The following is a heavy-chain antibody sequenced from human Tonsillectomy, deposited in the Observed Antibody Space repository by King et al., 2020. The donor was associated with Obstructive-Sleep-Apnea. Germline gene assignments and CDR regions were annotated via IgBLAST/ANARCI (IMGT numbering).Heavy chain of an antibody. Sequence: QLQESGPGLVKPSETLSLTCTVSGGSISGSSYYWGWIRQPPGKGLEWIGSIYFGGDTYYNPSLTSRLNISVDTSKNQFSLKLRSLTAADTAVYYCARDLNCFTDWGQGTLITVSS. CDR2: IYFGGDT. CDR3: ARDLNCFTD. D-gene: IGHD2-21*01. CDR1: GGSISGSSYY. J-gene: IGHJ4*02. V-gene: IGHV4-39*07.